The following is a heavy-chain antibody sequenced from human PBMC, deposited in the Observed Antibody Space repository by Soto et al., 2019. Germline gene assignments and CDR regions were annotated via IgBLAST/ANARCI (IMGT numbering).Heavy chain of an antibody. CDR1: VGSISSGGYY. Sequence: QVQLQESGPGLVKPSQTLSLTCTVSVGSISSGGYYWSWIRQHPGKGLEWIGYIYYSGSTYYNPSLKSRVTISVDTSKNQCSLKLSSVTAADTAVYYCARADGYGDYYMNWYFDLWGRGTLVTVSS. CDR2: IYYSGST. D-gene: IGHD4-17*01. CDR3: ARADGYGDYYMNWYFDL. J-gene: IGHJ2*01. V-gene: IGHV4-31*03.